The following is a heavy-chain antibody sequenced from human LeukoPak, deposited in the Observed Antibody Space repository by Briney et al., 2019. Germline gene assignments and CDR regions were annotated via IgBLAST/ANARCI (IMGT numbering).Heavy chain of an antibody. D-gene: IGHD2-8*01. Sequence: GGSMSLSCAASGFPFSSYGMHWLRQTAGKGREGVASIKDDESERQYVDSVKGRFSSSRDNTKGSLFLQLNSLRAEDTAVYYCARDLGYCTNGGCDTRFDYWGQGTLVAVSS. CDR3: ARDLGYCTNGGCDTRFDY. CDR1: GFPFSSYG. J-gene: IGHJ4*02. CDR2: IKDDESER. V-gene: IGHV3-7*03.